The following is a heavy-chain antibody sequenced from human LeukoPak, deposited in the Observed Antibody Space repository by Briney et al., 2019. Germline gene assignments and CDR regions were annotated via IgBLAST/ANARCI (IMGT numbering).Heavy chain of an antibody. J-gene: IGHJ4*02. Sequence: PGGSLRLSCAASGFTFSDYYMSWIRQAPGKGLEWVSYISGNGITIYYADSVKGRFTISRDNTKNSLSLQMNSLRAEDTAVYYCARAGQQLSLLLFFDWGQGILVTVSS. D-gene: IGHD6-13*01. V-gene: IGHV3-11*01. CDR1: GFTFSDYY. CDR3: ARAGQQLSLLLFFD. CDR2: ISGNGITI.